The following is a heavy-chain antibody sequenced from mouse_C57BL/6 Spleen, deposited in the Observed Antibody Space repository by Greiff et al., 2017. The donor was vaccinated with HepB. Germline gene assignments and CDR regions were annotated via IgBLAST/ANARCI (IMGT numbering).Heavy chain of an antibody. CDR1: GFTFRDYG. J-gene: IGHJ3*01. Sequence: EVQVVESGGGLVKPGGSLKLSCAASGFTFRDYGMHWVRQAPEKGLEWVAYISSGSSTIYYADTVKGRFTISRDNAKNNLFLQMTSLRSEATAMYYCARSGGNSAWFAYWGQGTLVTVSA. CDR3: ARSGGNSAWFAY. D-gene: IGHD2-1*01. CDR2: ISSGSSTI. V-gene: IGHV5-17*01.